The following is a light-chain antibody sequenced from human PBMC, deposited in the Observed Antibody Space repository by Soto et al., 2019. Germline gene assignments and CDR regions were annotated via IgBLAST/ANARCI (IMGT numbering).Light chain of an antibody. Sequence: QPVLTQPPSVSAAPGQKVTISCSGSSSNIGSNLVSWYQQLPGTAPKLLIYDNDKRPSGIPDRFSGSKSGTSASLGITGLQTGDEADYSCATWDNSLSAWLFGGGTKLTVL. CDR1: SSNIGSNL. CDR3: ATWDNSLSAWL. J-gene: IGLJ3*02. CDR2: DND. V-gene: IGLV1-51*01.